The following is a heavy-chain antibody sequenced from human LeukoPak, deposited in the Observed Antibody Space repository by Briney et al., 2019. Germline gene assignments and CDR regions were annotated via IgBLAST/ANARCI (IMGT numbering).Heavy chain of an antibody. V-gene: IGHV4-59*08. CDR1: GDSISSYY. CDR2: IYGSGST. J-gene: IGHJ4*02. Sequence: PSETLSLTCTVSGDSISSYYWSWIRQPPGQGLEWIGFIYGSGSTNYNPSLKSRVTISVDTSKNQFSLKLSSVTAADTAVYYCARSSEWLAPPDYWGQGTLVTVSS. D-gene: IGHD6-19*01. CDR3: ARSSEWLAPPDY.